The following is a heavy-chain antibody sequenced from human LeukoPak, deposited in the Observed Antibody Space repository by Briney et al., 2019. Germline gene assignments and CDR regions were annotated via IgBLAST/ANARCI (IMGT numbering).Heavy chain of an antibody. V-gene: IGHV1-18*01. J-gene: IGHJ3*02. CDR3: ASDSSGYLRAFDI. CDR1: GYTFTSYG. CDR2: ISAYNGNT. Sequence: ASVKVSCKASGYTFTSYGISWVRQAPGQGLEWMGWISAYNGNTNYAQKLQGRVTMTTDTSTSTAYMELRSLRSDDTAVYYSASDSSGYLRAFDIWGQGTMVTVSS. D-gene: IGHD3-22*01.